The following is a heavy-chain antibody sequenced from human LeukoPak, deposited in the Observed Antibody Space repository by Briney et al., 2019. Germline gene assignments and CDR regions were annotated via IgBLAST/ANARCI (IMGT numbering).Heavy chain of an antibody. Sequence: SETVSCKASGGTFSSYAISWVRQAPGQGLEWMGRIIPILGIANYAQKFQGRVTITADKSTSTAYMELSSLRSEDTAVYYCARGGDDDSSGYPLDYWGQGTLVTVAS. CDR3: ARGGDDDSSGYPLDY. CDR1: GGTFSSYA. CDR2: IIPILGIA. J-gene: IGHJ4*02. V-gene: IGHV1-69*04. D-gene: IGHD3-22*01.